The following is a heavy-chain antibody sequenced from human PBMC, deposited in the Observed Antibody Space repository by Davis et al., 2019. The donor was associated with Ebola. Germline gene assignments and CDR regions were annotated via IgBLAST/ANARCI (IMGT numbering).Heavy chain of an antibody. CDR3: AKPSATYALHYDGLDV. Sequence: PGGSLRLSCSASGFNFNTYAMHWVRQAPGECLEWVALISYDGFNNYSVASVKGRFTISRDNSKNTLYLQLNSLRTEDTGVYLCAKPSATYALHYDGLDVWGQGTTVTVSS. CDR1: GFNFNTYA. V-gene: IGHV3-30*18. CDR2: ISYDGFNN. D-gene: IGHD1-26*01. J-gene: IGHJ6*02.